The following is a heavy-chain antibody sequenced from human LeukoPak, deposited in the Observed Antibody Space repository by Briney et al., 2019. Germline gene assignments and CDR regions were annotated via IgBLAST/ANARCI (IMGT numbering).Heavy chain of an antibody. V-gene: IGHV3-73*01. J-gene: IGHJ4*02. D-gene: IGHD2-21*02. CDR1: GFTFSGSA. Sequence: PGGSLRLSCAASGFTFSGSAMHWVRQASGEGLEWVGRIRSKANSYATAYAASVKGRFTISRDDSKNTAYLQMNSLKTEDTAVYYCTNLAHCGGDCYPRWGQGTLVTVSS. CDR2: IRSKANSYAT. CDR3: TNLAHCGGDCYPR.